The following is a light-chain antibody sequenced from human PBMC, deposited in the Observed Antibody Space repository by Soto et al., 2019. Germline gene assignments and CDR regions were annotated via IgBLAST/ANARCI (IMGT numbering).Light chain of an antibody. CDR2: DVS. J-gene: IGLJ1*01. V-gene: IGLV2-14*03. Sequence: QSVLTQPASVSVSPGQSITISCTGTSSDVGDYYVSWYQQHPGKAPKLMIYDVSNRPSGVSNRFSGSKSGNTASLTISGLQAEDEADYYCSSYASSSTLYVFGTGTKVTVL. CDR1: SSDVGDYY. CDR3: SSYASSSTLYV.